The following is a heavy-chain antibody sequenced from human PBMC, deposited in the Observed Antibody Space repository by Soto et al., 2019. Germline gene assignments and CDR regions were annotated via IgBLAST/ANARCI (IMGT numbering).Heavy chain of an antibody. Sequence: SQTLSLTCAISGDSVPSNTASWNWIRQSPSRGLEWLGRTYFRSKWYNDYAVSVKSRIIINPDTSNNQFSLQLNSVTPEDTAVYYCARERGFLSEAFDIWGRGTMVTVSS. J-gene: IGHJ3*02. V-gene: IGHV6-1*01. CDR2: TYFRSKWYN. CDR3: ARERGFLSEAFDI. CDR1: GDSVPSNTAS. D-gene: IGHD2-21*01.